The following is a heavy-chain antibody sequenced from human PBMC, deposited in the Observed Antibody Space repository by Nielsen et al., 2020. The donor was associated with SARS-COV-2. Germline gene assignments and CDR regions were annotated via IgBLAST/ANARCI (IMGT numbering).Heavy chain of an antibody. D-gene: IGHD3-10*01. CDR3: AREPRLIGALDY. CDR2: ISYDGSNK. CDR1: GFTFSSYA. V-gene: IGHV3-30-3*01. J-gene: IGHJ4*02. Sequence: GESLKISCAASGFTFSSYAMSWVRQAPGKGPEWVAVISYDGSNKYYADSVKGRFTISRDNSKNTLYLQMNSLRAEDTAVYYCAREPRLIGALDYWGQGTLVTVSS.